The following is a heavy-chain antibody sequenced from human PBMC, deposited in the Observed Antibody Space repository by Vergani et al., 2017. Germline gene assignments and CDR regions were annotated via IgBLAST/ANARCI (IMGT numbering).Heavy chain of an antibody. CDR3: ARCYYDSSGYYYYYYYGMDV. Sequence: QVQLVQSGAEVKKPGASVKVSCKASGYTFTSYGISGVRQAPGQGLEWMGWISAYNGNTNYAQKLQGRVTMTTDTSTSTAYMELRSLRSDGTAVYYCARCYYDSSGYYYYYYYGMDVWGQGTTVTVSS. CDR1: GYTFTSYG. D-gene: IGHD3-22*01. CDR2: ISAYNGNT. V-gene: IGHV1-18*01. J-gene: IGHJ6*02.